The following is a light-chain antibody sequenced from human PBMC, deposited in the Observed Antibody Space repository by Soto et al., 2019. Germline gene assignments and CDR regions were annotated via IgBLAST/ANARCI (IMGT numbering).Light chain of an antibody. V-gene: IGKV1-33*01. CDR1: QDIKNY. CDR3: RHYDHLPPLS. Sequence: DIQMTQSPSSLSASVGDRVTITCQASQDIKNYLNWYQQKPGKAPNLLIYDASNLKTGVPSRCSGSGSGTHFTYPISSLQPEDIATYYWRHYDHLPPLSFGGGTKVEIK. CDR2: DAS. J-gene: IGKJ4*01.